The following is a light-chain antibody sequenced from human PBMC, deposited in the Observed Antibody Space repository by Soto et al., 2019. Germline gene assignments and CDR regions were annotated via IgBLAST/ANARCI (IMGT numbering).Light chain of an antibody. Sequence: QSVLTQPASVSGSPGQSISISCTGTSSDCGIYNSVSWYQQCPGKAPKLIIHDVSNRPSGVSNRFSGSKSGTTASLTISGLQAEDEADYYCSSYTSSSSYVFGSGTKLTVL. CDR3: SSYTSSSSYV. CDR1: SSDCGIYNS. V-gene: IGLV2-14*01. J-gene: IGLJ1*01. CDR2: DVS.